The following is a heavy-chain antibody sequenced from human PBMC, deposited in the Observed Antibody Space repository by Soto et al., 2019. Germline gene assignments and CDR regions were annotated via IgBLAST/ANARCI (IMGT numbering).Heavy chain of an antibody. CDR3: ARDGFGAAGLPY. CDR1: GSISSYY. J-gene: IGHJ4*02. D-gene: IGHD6-13*01. Sequence: PSETLSLTCSVSGSISSYYWSWIRQPAGKGLEWIGRIYSSGSTNYNPSLKSRVTMSVDTSKNQFSLKLNSVTAADTAVYYCARDGFGAAGLPYWGQGTLVTVSS. CDR2: IYSSGST. V-gene: IGHV4-4*07.